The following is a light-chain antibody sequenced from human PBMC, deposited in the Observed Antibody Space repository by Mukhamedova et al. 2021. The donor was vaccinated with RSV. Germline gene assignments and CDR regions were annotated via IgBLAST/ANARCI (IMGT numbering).Light chain of an antibody. J-gene: IGKJ4*01. CDR3: QQTYTSPLS. V-gene: IGKV1-39*01. CDR2: SAS. Sequence: WYQRRVHGKAPQLLIHSASTLQTGVSSRFSGGGSGTYFTLTVTSLQREDFAVYFCQQTYTSPLSFGGGTRVEIK.